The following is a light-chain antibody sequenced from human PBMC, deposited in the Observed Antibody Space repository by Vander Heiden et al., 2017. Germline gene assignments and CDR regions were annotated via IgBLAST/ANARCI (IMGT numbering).Light chain of an antibody. V-gene: IGLV3-1*01. CDR3: QAWDSSTAV. J-gene: IGLJ2*01. Sequence: SYELTQLPSVSVSPGQTASITCSGDKLGDKYACWYQQKPGQYPVLVIDQDSKRPSGIPERFSGSNSGNTATLTISGTQAMDEADYYCQAWDSSTAVFGGGTKLTVL. CDR1: KLGDKY. CDR2: QDS.